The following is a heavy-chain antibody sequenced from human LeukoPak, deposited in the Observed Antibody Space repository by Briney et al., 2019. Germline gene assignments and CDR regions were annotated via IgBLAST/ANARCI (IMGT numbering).Heavy chain of an antibody. CDR1: GGSFSGYY. V-gene: IGHV4-34*01. D-gene: IGHD1-14*01. J-gene: IGHJ4*02. Sequence: KPSETLSLTCAVYGGSFSGYYWSWIRQPPGKGLEWIGEINHSGSTYYNPSLKSRVTISVDTSKNQFSLKLSSVTAADTAVYYCARRPNGKLGFDYWGQGTLVTVSS. CDR3: ARRPNGKLGFDY. CDR2: INHSGST.